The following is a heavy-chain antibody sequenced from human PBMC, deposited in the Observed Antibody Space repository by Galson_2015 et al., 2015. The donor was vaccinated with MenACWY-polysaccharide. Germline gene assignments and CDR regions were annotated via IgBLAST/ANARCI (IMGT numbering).Heavy chain of an antibody. V-gene: IGHV4-59*01. CDR2: VYSSGNT. Sequence: ATLSLTCTVSGGSISSYYWNWIRQSPGEGLEWIGYVYSSGNTDYNPSLRSRVTISVDTSKKEFSLNLRSVTAADTAVYYCARRVYLYGYFWY. J-gene: IGHJ2*01. CDR3: ARRVYLYGYFWY. D-gene: IGHD5-18*01. CDR1: GGSISSYY.